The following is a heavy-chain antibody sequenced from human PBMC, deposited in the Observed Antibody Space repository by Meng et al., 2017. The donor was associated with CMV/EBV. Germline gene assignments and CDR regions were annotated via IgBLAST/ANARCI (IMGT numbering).Heavy chain of an antibody. V-gene: IGHV3-48*03. CDR3: ARGYCTNGECYQRGGNDY. Sequence: GGSLRLSCAASGFTFSSYEMNWVRQAPGKGLEWVSYISSSGSTIYYADSVKGRFTISRDNAKNALYLQMNSLRAEDTAVYYCARGYCTNGECYQRGGNDYWGQGTLVTVSS. J-gene: IGHJ4*02. CDR2: ISSSGSTI. CDR1: GFTFSSYE. D-gene: IGHD2-8*01.